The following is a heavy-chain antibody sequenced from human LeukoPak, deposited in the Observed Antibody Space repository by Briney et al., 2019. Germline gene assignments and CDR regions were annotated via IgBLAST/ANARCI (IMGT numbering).Heavy chain of an antibody. CDR3: AREGGLVVPAAMETPNWFDP. CDR1: GYTFTSYG. V-gene: IGHV1-18*01. Sequence: ASVKVSCKASGYTFTSYGISWVRQAPGQGLEWMGWISAYNGNTNYAQKPQGRVTMTTDTSTSTAYMELRSLRSDDTAVYYCAREGGLVVPAAMETPNWFDPWGQGTLVTVSS. J-gene: IGHJ5*02. CDR2: ISAYNGNT. D-gene: IGHD2-2*01.